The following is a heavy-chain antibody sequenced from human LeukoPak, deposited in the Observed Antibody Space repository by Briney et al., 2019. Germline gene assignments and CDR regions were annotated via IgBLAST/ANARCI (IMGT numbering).Heavy chain of an antibody. CDR2: MKVDGSDI. Sequence: PGGSLRLSCAASGFTFTNDFMTWVRQAPGKGLEWVANMKVDGSDIHYVDSVKGRFTISSDNARNSLYLQMNSLRAEDTALYYCAKAQSWEYSGYDYFDYWGQGTLVTVSS. J-gene: IGHJ4*02. D-gene: IGHD5-12*01. CDR1: GFTFTNDF. CDR3: AKAQSWEYSGYDYFDY. V-gene: IGHV3-7*03.